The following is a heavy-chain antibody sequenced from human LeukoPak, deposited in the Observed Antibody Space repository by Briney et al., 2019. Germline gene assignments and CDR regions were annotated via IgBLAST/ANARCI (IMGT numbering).Heavy chain of an antibody. V-gene: IGHV4-59*01. CDR1: GASITSYY. CDR3: AKDWELGS. CDR2: IYTSGGT. J-gene: IGHJ5*02. D-gene: IGHD1-26*01. Sequence: PPETLSLTCSVSGASITSYYWNWLRQPPGKGLEWIGNIYTSGGTNYNPSLKSRVTISLDTSKDQFSLKLTSVTAADTAFYYCAKDWELGSWGQGTLVTVSS.